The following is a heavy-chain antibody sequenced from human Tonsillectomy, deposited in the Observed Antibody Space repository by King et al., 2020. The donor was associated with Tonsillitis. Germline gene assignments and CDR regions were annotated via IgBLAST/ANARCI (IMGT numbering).Heavy chain of an antibody. CDR3: ARPEGGYDSSNDVFDI. J-gene: IGHJ3*02. CDR1: GFTFSSYS. Sequence: VQLVESGGGLVQPGGSLRLSCAASGFTFSSYSMNWVRQAPGKGLEWGSYISSSSSTIYYAASVKGRFTISRDNAKNSLYLQMNSLRAEDTAVYYCARPEGGYDSSNDVFDIWGQGTMVTVSS. CDR2: ISSSSSTI. D-gene: IGHD3-22*01. V-gene: IGHV3-48*01.